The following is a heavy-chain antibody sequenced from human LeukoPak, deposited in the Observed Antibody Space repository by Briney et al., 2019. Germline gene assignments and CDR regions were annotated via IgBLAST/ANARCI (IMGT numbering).Heavy chain of an antibody. V-gene: IGHV4-4*07. CDR3: GAYGSGIYYPSN. J-gene: IGHJ1*01. D-gene: IGHD3-10*01. Sequence: TSETLSLTCIVSGGSISSYFWSWIRQPAGKGLEWIGRIYPSEDTNYNPSLKSRVTMSVDTSKNQLSLKLTSVTAADTAVYFCGAYGSGIYYPSNWGQGTLVTISS. CDR2: IYPSEDT. CDR1: GGSISSYF.